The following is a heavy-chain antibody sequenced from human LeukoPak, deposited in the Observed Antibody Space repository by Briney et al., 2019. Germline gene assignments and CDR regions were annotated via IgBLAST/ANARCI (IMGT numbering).Heavy chain of an antibody. CDR2: ISYDGSNK. Sequence: PGRSLRLSCAASGFTFSSYAMHWVRQAPGKGLEWVAVISYDGSNKYYADTVKGRFTISRDNSKNTLYLQMNSLRAEDTAVYYCAREGFGEGWFDPWGQGTWSPSPQ. CDR1: GFTFSSYA. V-gene: IGHV3-30*01. CDR3: AREGFGEGWFDP. J-gene: IGHJ5*02. D-gene: IGHD3-10*01.